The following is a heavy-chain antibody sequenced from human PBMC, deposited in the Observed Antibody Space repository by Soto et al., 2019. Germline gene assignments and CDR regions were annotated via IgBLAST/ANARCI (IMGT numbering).Heavy chain of an antibody. CDR3: ARDLGGWTDY. CDR2: INAGNGNT. J-gene: IGHJ4*02. Sequence: EASVKVSCKASGYTFTSYAMLWVRQAPGQRLEWMGWINAGNGNTKYSQKFQGRVTITRDTSASTAYMELSSLRSEDTAVYYCARDLGGWTDYWGQGTLVTVYS. V-gene: IGHV1-3*01. D-gene: IGHD6-19*01. CDR1: GYTFTSYA.